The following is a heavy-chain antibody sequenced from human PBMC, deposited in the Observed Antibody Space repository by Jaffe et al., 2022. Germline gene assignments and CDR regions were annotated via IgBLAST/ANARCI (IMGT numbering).Heavy chain of an antibody. CDR3: ARIRHYDSSGYYYSLFDY. CDR2: IDWDDDK. CDR1: GFSLSTSGMC. D-gene: IGHD3-22*01. J-gene: IGHJ4*02. V-gene: IGHV2-70*20. Sequence: QVTLRESGPALVKPTQTLTLTCTFSGFSLSTSGMCVSWVRQPPGKALEWLALIDWDDDKYYSTSLKTRLTISKDTSKNQVVLTMTNMDPVDTATYYCARIRHYDSSGYYYSLFDYWGQGTLVTVSS.